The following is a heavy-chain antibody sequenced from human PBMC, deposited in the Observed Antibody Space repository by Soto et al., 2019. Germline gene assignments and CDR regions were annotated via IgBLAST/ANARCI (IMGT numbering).Heavy chain of an antibody. V-gene: IGHV1-18*04. D-gene: IGHD3-10*01. J-gene: IGHJ5*02. CDR3: ARDSPLGNWFDP. Sequence: ASVKVSCKASGYTFTSYGISWMRQAPGQGLEWMGWISAYNGNTNYAQKLQGRVTMTTDTSTSTAYMELRSLRSDDTAVYYCARDSPLGNWFDPWGQGTLVTVSS. CDR2: ISAYNGNT. CDR1: GYTFTSYG.